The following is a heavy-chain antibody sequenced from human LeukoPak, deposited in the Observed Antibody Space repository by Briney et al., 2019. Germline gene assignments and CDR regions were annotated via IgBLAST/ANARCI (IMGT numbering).Heavy chain of an antibody. J-gene: IGHJ4*02. CDR2: INPNIGGT. CDR3: AREGLWFGELLTLDY. D-gene: IGHD3-10*01. V-gene: IGHV1-2*02. CDR1: GYTFTGYY. Sequence: GASVKVSCKASGYTFTGYYMHGVRHAPGQGLEWMGWINPNIGGTNYAQKFQGRVTITGDTAISTAYMELTRLRSDDTAVYYCAREGLWFGELLTLDYWGQGTLVTVSS.